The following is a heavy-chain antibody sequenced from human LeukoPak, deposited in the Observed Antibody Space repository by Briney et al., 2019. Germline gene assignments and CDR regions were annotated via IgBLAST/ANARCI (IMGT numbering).Heavy chain of an antibody. J-gene: IGHJ4*02. D-gene: IGHD2-15*01. CDR3: AKETRVAPRHIDY. CDR2: ISGSGGST. Sequence: GGSLRLSCAASGFTFSSYVMSWVRQAPGKGLEWVSAISGSGGSTYYADSEKGRFTISRDNSKNTLYLQMNSLRAEDTAVYYCAKETRVAPRHIDYWGQGTLVTVSS. CDR1: GFTFSSYV. V-gene: IGHV3-23*01.